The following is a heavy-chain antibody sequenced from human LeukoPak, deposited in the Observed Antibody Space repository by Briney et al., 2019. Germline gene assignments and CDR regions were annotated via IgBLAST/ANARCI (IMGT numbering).Heavy chain of an antibody. CDR3: ARTTEGGYTYGYFYYYYMDV. CDR2: IYYSGST. J-gene: IGHJ6*03. Sequence: SETLSLTCTISGGAFSGYYWSWIRQPPGKGLEWIGYIYYSGSTNYNPSLKSRVTISVDTSKNQSSLKLTSVTAADTAVYYCARTTEGGYTYGYFYYYYMDVWGKGTTVTISS. D-gene: IGHD5-18*01. CDR1: GGAFSGYY. V-gene: IGHV4-59*01.